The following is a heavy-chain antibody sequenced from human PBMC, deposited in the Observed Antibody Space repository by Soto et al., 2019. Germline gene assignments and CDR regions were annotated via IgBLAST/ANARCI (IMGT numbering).Heavy chain of an antibody. CDR1: GFTFSSYS. CDR3: ARDHTPWLVHMVLVY. Sequence: GGSLRLSCAASGFTFSSYSMSWVRQAPGKGLEWVSVISYDGSNKYYADSVKGRFTISRDNSKNTLYLQMNSLRAEDTAVYYCARDHTPWLVHMVLVYWGQGTLVTVSS. J-gene: IGHJ4*02. D-gene: IGHD6-19*01. CDR2: ISYDGSNK. V-gene: IGHV3-30*03.